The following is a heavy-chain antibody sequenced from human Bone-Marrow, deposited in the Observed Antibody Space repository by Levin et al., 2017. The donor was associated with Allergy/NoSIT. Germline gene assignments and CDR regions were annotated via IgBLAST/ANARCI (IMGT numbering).Heavy chain of an antibody. CDR2: IYHTGVT. Sequence: SETLSLTCTVSGDSISSHNWWSWVRQPPGKGLEWIGEIYHTGVTNYNPSLRSRVTISVDKSRNLFSLKLSSVTAADTAVYFCARTWLTVTTYQIDPWGQGTLVTVSS. CDR3: ARTWLTVTTYQIDP. V-gene: IGHV4-4*02. J-gene: IGHJ5*02. D-gene: IGHD4-17*01. CDR1: GDSISSHNW.